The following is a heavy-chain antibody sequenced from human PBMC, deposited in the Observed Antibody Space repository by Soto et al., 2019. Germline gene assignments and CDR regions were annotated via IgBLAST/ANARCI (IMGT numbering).Heavy chain of an antibody. J-gene: IGHJ2*01. CDR1: GGSISSGGYS. D-gene: IGHD3-10*01. Sequence: PSETLSLTCAVSGGSISSGGYSWSWIRQPPGKGLEWIGYIYHSGSTYYNPSLKSRVTISVDRSKNQFSLKLSSVTAADTAVYYCARAVVRGVIRIYWYFDLWGRGNLVTVSS. CDR3: ARAVVRGVIRIYWYFDL. V-gene: IGHV4-30-2*01. CDR2: IYHSGST.